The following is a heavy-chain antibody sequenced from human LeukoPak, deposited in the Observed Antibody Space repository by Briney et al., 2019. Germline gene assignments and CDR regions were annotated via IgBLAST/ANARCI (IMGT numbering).Heavy chain of an antibody. CDR3: AREWRGGKSRNLGGLFASYYTYYYMDV. V-gene: IGHV1-46*01. J-gene: IGHJ6*03. CDR1: GYTFTMYY. CDR2: INPSGGAT. D-gene: IGHD3-16*01. Sequence: ASVKVSCKASGYTFTMYYIHWVRQAPGQGLEWMGMINPSGGATTYAQSFQGRVTMTRDMSTTTVHMDLRSLRSEVTAVYLCAREWRGGKSRNLGGLFASYYTYYYMDVWGRGTTVTVSS.